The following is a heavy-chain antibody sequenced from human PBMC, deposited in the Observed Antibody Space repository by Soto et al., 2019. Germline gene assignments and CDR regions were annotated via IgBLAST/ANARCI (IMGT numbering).Heavy chain of an antibody. D-gene: IGHD6-6*01. CDR2: ISYDGSNK. Sequence: VGSLRLSGAASGFTFSSYAMHWVRQAPGKGLEWVAVISYDGSNKYYADSVKGRFTISRDNSKNTLYLQMNSLRAEDTAVYYCARDGGGSSSPPDYYYYGMDVWGQGTTVTVSS. CDR3: ARDGGGSSSPPDYYYYGMDV. V-gene: IGHV3-30-3*01. CDR1: GFTFSSYA. J-gene: IGHJ6*02.